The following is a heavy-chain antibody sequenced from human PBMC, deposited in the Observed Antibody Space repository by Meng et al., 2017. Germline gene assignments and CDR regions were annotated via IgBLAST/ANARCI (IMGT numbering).Heavy chain of an antibody. CDR1: GYRFTSYS. V-gene: IGHV1-18*01. CDR3: ARKPSEWQALVLDY. D-gene: IGHD3-3*01. Sequence: ASVKVSCKASGYRFTSYSIGWVRQAPGQGLEWMGWINGYNGNRNIAQKFRGRVTMTKDTSTSTAYMEVGSLTSDDTAVYYCARKPSEWQALVLDYWGQGTLVTVSS. J-gene: IGHJ4*02. CDR2: INGYNGNR.